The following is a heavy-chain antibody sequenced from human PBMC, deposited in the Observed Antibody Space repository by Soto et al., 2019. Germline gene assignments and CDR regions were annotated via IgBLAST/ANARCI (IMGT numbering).Heavy chain of an antibody. CDR3: ARGHYYDSRYGMDV. Sequence: QVQLQESGPGLVKPSETLSLTCTVSGGSISSYYWSWIRQPPGKGLEWIGYIYYSGSTNYNPSLTSRVTISVDTSKNQFSLKLSSVTAADTAVYYCARGHYYDSRYGMDVWGQGTTVTVSS. V-gene: IGHV4-59*01. J-gene: IGHJ6*02. D-gene: IGHD3-22*01. CDR1: GGSISSYY. CDR2: IYYSGST.